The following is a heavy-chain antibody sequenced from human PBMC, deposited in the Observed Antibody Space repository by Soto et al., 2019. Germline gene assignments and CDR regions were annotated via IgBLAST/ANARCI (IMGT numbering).Heavy chain of an antibody. Sequence: GSGPTLVNPTQTVTLTCTFSGFSLTTSGVRVSWIRQPPGKALEWLARIDWDDDKFYSTSLKTRLTISKDTSKNQVVLTVTNMDPVDTATYYCARTLNSSVLWFDSWGQGTLVTVSS. D-gene: IGHD6-6*01. V-gene: IGHV2-70*04. CDR2: IDWDDDK. J-gene: IGHJ5*01. CDR3: ARTLNSSVLWFDS. CDR1: GFSLTTSGVR.